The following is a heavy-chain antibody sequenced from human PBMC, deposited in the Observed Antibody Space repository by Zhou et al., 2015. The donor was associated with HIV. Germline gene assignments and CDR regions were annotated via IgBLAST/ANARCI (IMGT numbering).Heavy chain of an antibody. CDR3: ARDPTVRGHFPHRDNWFDP. CDR2: IIPILGIA. D-gene: IGHD4-17*01. CDR1: GGTFSSYT. J-gene: IGHJ5*02. Sequence: QVQLVQSGAEVKKPGSSVKVSCKASGGTFSSYTISWVRQAPGQGLEWMGRIIPILGIANYAQKFQGRVTITADKSTSTAYMELSSLRSEDTAVYYCARDPTVRGHFPHRDNWFDPWGQGTLVTVSS. V-gene: IGHV1-69*02.